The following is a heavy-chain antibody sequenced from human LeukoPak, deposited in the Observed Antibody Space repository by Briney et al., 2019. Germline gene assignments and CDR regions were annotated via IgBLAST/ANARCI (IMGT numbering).Heavy chain of an antibody. CDR1: GFTVSGNY. D-gene: IGHD4-17*01. J-gene: IGHJ5*02. CDR3: ARGPTVGPLTFDP. V-gene: IGHV3-53*01. Sequence: GGSLRLSCAASGFTVSGNYMSWVRQAPGKGLEWVSVIYSGGSTYYADSVKGRFTISRDNSKNTLYLQMNSLRAEDTAVYYCARGPTVGPLTFDPWGQGTPVTVSS. CDR2: IYSGGST.